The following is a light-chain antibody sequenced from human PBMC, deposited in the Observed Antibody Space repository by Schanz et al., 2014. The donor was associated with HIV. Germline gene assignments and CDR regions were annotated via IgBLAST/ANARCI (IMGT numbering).Light chain of an antibody. CDR3: QQYDTYSRT. V-gene: IGKV1-5*03. Sequence: DIQMTQSSSILSASIGDRVTITCRASQTISNWLAWYQQKPGKAPKLLIYKASTLQTGVPSRFSGSGSGTDFTLTISSLQPDDFATYYCQQYDTYSRTFGQGTKVEIK. CDR2: KAS. J-gene: IGKJ1*01. CDR1: QTISNW.